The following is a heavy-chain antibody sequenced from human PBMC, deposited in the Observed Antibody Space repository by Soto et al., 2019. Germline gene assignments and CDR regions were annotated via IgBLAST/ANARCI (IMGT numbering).Heavy chain of an antibody. J-gene: IGHJ6*04. CDR2: IIPVLDLA. Sequence: QAQLVQSGAEVKKPGSSVKVSCKASGGTFNRETFSWVRQAPGQGLQWMGRIIPVLDLADYAQKFEGRVTISAETATTTAYLDVTGLVADDTAVYYCARGGNFGGDLDVWGKGTPVIVSS. CDR3: ARGGNFGGDLDV. CDR1: GGTFNRET. D-gene: IGHD3-10*01. V-gene: IGHV1-69*02.